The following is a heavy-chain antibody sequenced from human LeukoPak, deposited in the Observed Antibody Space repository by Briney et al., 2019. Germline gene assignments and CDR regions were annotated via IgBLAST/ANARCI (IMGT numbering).Heavy chain of an antibody. CDR2: IKPDGSEK. V-gene: IGHV3-7*01. CDR1: GFTFSTYW. CDR3: ARSRFYFDY. Sequence: GGSLRLSCAASGFTFSTYWMGWVRQAPGKGLEWVAKIKPDGSEKDHVDSVKGRFTISRDNAKNSLYLQLNSLRAEDTAVYYCARSRFYFDYWGQGALVTVSS. J-gene: IGHJ4*02.